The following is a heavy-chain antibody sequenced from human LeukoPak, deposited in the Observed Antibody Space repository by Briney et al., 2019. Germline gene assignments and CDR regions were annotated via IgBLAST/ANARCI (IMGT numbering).Heavy chain of an antibody. V-gene: IGHV4-38-2*02. CDR3: ARWSELYFDY. J-gene: IGHJ4*02. CDR1: GYSISSGYY. Sequence: PSETLSLTCTVSGYSISSGYYWGWIRQPPGKGLEWIGEINHSGSTNYNPSLKSRVTISVDTSKNQFSLKLSSVTAADTAVYYCARWSELYFDYWGQGTLVTVSS. D-gene: IGHD1-26*01. CDR2: INHSGST.